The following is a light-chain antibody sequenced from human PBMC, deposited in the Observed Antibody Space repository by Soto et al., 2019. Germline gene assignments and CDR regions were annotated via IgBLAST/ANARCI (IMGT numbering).Light chain of an antibody. V-gene: IGKV3-20*01. J-gene: IGKJ5*01. CDR2: GTS. CDR1: QSLSSIY. CDR3: QQYGSSPT. Sequence: EVVLTQSPGTLSLSSGERSTLSCRASQSLSSIYLAWYQQKPGQAPRLLMYGTSNRATGIPDRFSGSGSGTDFTLTISRLEPEDFAVYYCQQYGSSPTFGQGTRLEI.